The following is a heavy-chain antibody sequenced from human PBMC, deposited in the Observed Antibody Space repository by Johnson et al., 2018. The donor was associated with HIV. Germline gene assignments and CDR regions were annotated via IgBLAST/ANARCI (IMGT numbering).Heavy chain of an antibody. D-gene: IGHD3-10*01. CDR1: GFTFSNYA. V-gene: IGHV3-64*01. J-gene: IGHJ3*02. CDR3: AKDLNYGSGPVDI. Sequence: VQLVESGGGLVQPGGSLRLSCAASGFTFSNYAMHWVRQAPGKGLEYVSAISSNGGRTYYANSVKGRFTISRDNSKNTLYLQMGSLRAEDMAVYYCAKDLNYGSGPVDIWGQGTMVTVSS. CDR2: ISSNGGRT.